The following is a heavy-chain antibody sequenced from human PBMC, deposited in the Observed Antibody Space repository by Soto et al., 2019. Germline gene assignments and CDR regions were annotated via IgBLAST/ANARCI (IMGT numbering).Heavy chain of an antibody. CDR1: GGTFSSYA. CDR2: IIPIFGTV. Sequence: QVQLVQSGAAVKKPGSSVKVSCKASGGTFSSYAISWVRQAPGQGLEWMGGIIPIFGTVNYAQKFHGRVTITPDKSTSTADIEPSSLRSEDTAIYYCAKDTDGILWYSWGQVTLVTVSS. J-gene: IGHJ5*02. D-gene: IGHD2-2*01. V-gene: IGHV1-69*06. CDR3: AKDTDGILWYS.